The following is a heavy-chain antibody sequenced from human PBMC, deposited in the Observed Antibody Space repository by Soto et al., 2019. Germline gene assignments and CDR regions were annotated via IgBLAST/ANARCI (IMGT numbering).Heavy chain of an antibody. D-gene: IGHD2-2*01. Sequence: QVQLQQWGAGLLKPSETLSLTCVVYGGSFSGYYWSWIRQSPGKGLEWSGGINHRGSTNYNPSLESRVTISVDTSKNQLSLTLPSVTAADTAMYYCARDGFCTSTACRVGNWFDPWGQGTLVTVSS. CDR2: INHRGST. CDR1: GGSFSGYY. CDR3: ARDGFCTSTACRVGNWFDP. J-gene: IGHJ5*02. V-gene: IGHV4-34*01.